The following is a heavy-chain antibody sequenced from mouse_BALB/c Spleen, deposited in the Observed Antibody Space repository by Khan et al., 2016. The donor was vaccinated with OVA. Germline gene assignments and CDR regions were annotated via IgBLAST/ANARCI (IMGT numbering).Heavy chain of an antibody. J-gene: IGHJ2*01. V-gene: IGHV5-6*01. CDR3: SIQPGYYGSRSYFDY. CDR2: ISSGGSYT. Sequence: EVELVESGGDSVKPGGSLKLSCAASGFTFSSYGMSWVRRTPDKRLEWVATISSGGSYTYYPASVKGRFTISRDNAKNTMYLQMSSLKSEDTAIYYCSIQPGYYGSRSYFDYWGQGTTLTVSS. CDR1: GFTFSSYG. D-gene: IGHD1-1*01.